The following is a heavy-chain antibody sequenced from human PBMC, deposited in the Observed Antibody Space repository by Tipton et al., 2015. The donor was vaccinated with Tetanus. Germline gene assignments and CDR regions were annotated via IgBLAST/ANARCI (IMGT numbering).Heavy chain of an antibody. J-gene: IGHJ4*02. CDR3: AKGGGHSGSWSDYLDS. V-gene: IGHV3-23*01. Sequence: SLRLSCTASGFTFSNFAMSWVRQAPGKGLEWVSTISGSGDYTYYADSVKGQFTISRDNSKNTLSLQMNSLRAGDTAVYYCAKGGGHSGSWSDYLDSWGQGTLVTVSS. D-gene: IGHD6-13*01. CDR2: ISGSGDYT. CDR1: GFTFSNFA.